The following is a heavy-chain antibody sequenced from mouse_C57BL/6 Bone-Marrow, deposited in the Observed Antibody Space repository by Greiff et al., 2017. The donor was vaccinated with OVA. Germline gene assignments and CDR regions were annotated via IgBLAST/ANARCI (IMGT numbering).Heavy chain of an antibody. V-gene: IGHV14-4*01. CDR2: IDPENGDT. CDR1: GFNIKDDY. CDR3: TFYFFDY. J-gene: IGHJ2*01. Sequence: EVKLLESGAELVRPGASVKLSCTASGFNIKDDYMHWVKQRPEQGLEWIGWIDPENGDTEYASKFQGKATITADTSSNTAYLQLRSLTSEDTAVYYCTFYFFDYWGQGTTLTVSS.